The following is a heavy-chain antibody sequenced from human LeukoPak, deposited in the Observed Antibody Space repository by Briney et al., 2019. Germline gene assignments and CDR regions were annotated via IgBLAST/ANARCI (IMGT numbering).Heavy chain of an antibody. J-gene: IGHJ4*02. Sequence: QTLSLTCAISGDSVSSNSAAWNWIRQSPSIGLEWLGRTYYRSKRYNDYADSVKSRITINPDTSTNQFSLQLNSVTPEDTAVYYCARGVIGDRRYFDYWGQGNLVSVSS. CDR2: TYYRSKRYN. V-gene: IGHV6-1*01. CDR1: GDSVSSNSAA. D-gene: IGHD7-27*01. CDR3: ARGVIGDRRYFDY.